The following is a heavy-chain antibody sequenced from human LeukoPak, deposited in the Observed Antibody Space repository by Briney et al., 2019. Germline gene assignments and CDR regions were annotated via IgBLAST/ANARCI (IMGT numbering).Heavy chain of an antibody. CDR2: VKSKADDGTT. V-gene: IGHV3-15*01. Sequence: KPGGSLRLSCAASGFTFSSYGMHWVRQAPGKGLEWVGRVKSKADDGTTDYAAPVQGRFTISRDDSKNTLSLQMNSLKTEDTAVYYCATEGGSGSYYGDDAFDMWGQGTMVTVSS. CDR1: GFTFSSYG. D-gene: IGHD3-10*01. J-gene: IGHJ3*02. CDR3: ATEGGSGSYYGDDAFDM.